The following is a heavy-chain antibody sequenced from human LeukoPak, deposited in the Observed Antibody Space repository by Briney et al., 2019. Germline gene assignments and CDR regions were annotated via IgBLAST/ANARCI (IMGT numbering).Heavy chain of an antibody. CDR1: GFTFSSYW. V-gene: IGHV3-74*01. D-gene: IGHD6-19*01. CDR2: INSDGSST. Sequence: GGSLRLSCAASGFTFSSYWMYWVRQAPGKGLVWVSRINSDGSSTSYADSVKGRFTISRDNAKNTLYLQMNSLRAEDTAVYYCARHPAGTPYYFDYWGQGTLVTVSS. J-gene: IGHJ4*02. CDR3: ARHPAGTPYYFDY.